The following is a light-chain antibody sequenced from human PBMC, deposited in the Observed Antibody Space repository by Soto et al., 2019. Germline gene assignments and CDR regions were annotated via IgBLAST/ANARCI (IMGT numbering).Light chain of an antibody. CDR1: KNDNGVYDF. CDR3: KSYAGSNTYV. J-gene: IGLJ1*01. V-gene: IGLV2-8*01. CDR2: EVV. Sequence: QSVLTQPPSAPGSRGQSVTISCTGTKNDNGVYDFASCYQHHPGKASRLIIYEVVRRPSGVPDRFSGSKSGNTASLTVSGLQAADEVDYFCKSYAGSNTYVFGRGTKVTVL.